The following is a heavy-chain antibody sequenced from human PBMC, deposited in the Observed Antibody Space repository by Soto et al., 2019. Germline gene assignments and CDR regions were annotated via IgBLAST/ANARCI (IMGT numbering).Heavy chain of an antibody. J-gene: IGHJ4*02. CDR1: GYTFTSYD. V-gene: IGHV1-8*01. CDR3: ARGRPGYCSSTSCYGGLYYFDY. D-gene: IGHD2-2*03. CDR2: MNPNSGNT. Sequence: AASVKVSCKASGYTFTSYDINWVRQATGQGLEWMGWMNPNSGNTGYAQKFQGRVTMTRNTSISTAYMELSSLRSEDTAVYYCARGRPGYCSSTSCYGGLYYFDYWGQGTLVTVSS.